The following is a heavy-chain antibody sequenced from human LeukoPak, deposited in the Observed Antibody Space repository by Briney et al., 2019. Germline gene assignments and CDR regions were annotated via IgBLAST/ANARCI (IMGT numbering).Heavy chain of an antibody. CDR3: AKAGMTTVTGIQSYYYYGMDV. CDR2: ISGSCGST. D-gene: IGHD4-17*01. J-gene: IGHJ6*02. Sequence: GGSLRLSCAASGFTFSSYAMSWVRQAPGKGLEWVSAISGSCGSTYYADSVKGRFTISRDNSKNTLYLQMNSLRAEDTAVYYCAKAGMTTVTGIQSYYYYGMDVWGQGPRSPSP. CDR1: GFTFSSYA. V-gene: IGHV3-23*01.